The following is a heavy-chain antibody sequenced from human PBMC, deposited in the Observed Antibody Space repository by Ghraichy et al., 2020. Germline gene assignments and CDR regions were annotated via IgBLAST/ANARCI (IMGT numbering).Heavy chain of an antibody. Sequence: GGSLRLACAASGFSFSAYWMSWVRQAPGRGLEWVANIKRDGSDQFYRDSVKGRLTISRDAATNSLYLEMSSLRADDTAVYYCARVWSVGPYFDYWCQGTLVTVSS. CDR3: ARVWSVGPYFDY. CDR2: IKRDGSDQ. CDR1: GFSFSAYW. V-gene: IGHV3-7*03. J-gene: IGHJ4*02. D-gene: IGHD1-26*01.